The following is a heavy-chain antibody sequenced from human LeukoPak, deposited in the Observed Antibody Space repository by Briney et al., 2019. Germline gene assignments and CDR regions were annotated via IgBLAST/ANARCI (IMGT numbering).Heavy chain of an antibody. V-gene: IGHV4-34*01. CDR1: GGSFSGYY. Sequence: SETLSLTCAVYGGSFSGYYWSWIRQPPGKGLEWIGEINHSGSTNYNPSLKSRVTISVDTSKNQFSLKLSSVTAADTAVYYCARGNSRQGIWLTRWGQGTLVTVSS. J-gene: IGHJ4*02. CDR2: INHSGST. D-gene: IGHD5-18*01. CDR3: ARGNSRQGIWLTR.